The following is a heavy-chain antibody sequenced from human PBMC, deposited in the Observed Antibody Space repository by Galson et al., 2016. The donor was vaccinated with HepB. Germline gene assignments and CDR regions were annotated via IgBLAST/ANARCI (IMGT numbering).Heavy chain of an antibody. CDR2: ISRRGYST. Sequence: SLRLSCAASGFTFRNYGMTWVRQAPGKGLEVVSRISRRGYSTDYADSVKGRFTISRDNSKNTLSLQMNSLTADDTAIYYCVQGSTAPAVWGKGTTVTVSS. V-gene: IGHV3-23*01. J-gene: IGHJ6*04. CDR1: GFTFRNYG. D-gene: IGHD2-2*01. CDR3: VQGSTAPAV.